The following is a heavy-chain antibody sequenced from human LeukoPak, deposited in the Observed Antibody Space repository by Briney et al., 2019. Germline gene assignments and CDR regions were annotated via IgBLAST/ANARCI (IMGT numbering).Heavy chain of an antibody. Sequence: SETLSLTCAVYGGSFSGYYWSWIRQPPGKGLEWIGEINHSGSTNYNPSLKSRVTISVDTSKNQFSLKLSSVTAADTAVYYCARRRWLVDWGQGTLVTVSS. CDR2: INHSGST. D-gene: IGHD6-19*01. CDR1: GGSFSGYY. V-gene: IGHV4-34*01. J-gene: IGHJ4*02. CDR3: ARRRWLVD.